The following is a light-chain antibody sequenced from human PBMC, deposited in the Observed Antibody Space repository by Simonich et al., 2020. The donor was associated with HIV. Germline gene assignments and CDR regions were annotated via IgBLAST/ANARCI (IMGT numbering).Light chain of an antibody. CDR2: WSS. V-gene: IGKV4-1*01. Sequence: DIVMTQSPDSLAVSLGERATLHCKSSWNILYSSNNKNYLSWYQQKPGQPPNLLIYWSSTRESGVPDRFSASGSGTDFTLSISSLQAEDVAVYYCQQYYSTPPTFGQGTKVEIK. J-gene: IGKJ1*01. CDR3: QQYYSTPPT. CDR1: WNILYSSNNKNY.